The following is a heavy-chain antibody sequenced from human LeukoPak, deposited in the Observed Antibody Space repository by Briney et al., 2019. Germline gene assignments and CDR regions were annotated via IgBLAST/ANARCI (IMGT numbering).Heavy chain of an antibody. CDR1: GFTFSAYV. J-gene: IGHJ4*02. D-gene: IGHD1-26*01. Sequence: GGSLRLSCAASGFTFSAYVMTWVRQAPGKGLEWVSTISVGGETTFYADSVKGRFTISRDNSKYTLYLQMNSLRAEDTAVYYCAKGGSGSYYDRIDFWGQGTPVTVSS. V-gene: IGHV3-23*01. CDR3: AKGGSGSYYDRIDF. CDR2: ISVGGETT.